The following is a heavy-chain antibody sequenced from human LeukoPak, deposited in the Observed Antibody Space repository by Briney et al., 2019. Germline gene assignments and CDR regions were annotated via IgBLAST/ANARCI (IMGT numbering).Heavy chain of an antibody. D-gene: IGHD3-3*01. Sequence: GGSLRLSCAASGFTVSSNYMSWVRQAPGKGLEWVSVIYSGGSTYYADSVKGRFTISRGNSKNTLYLQMNSLRAEDTAVYYCARDIGGYDTFDYWGQGTLVTVSS. CDR3: ARDIGGYDTFDY. CDR1: GFTVSSNY. CDR2: IYSGGST. J-gene: IGHJ4*02. V-gene: IGHV3-66*01.